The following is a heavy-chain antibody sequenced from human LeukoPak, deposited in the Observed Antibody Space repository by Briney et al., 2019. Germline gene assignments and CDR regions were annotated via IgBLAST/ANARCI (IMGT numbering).Heavy chain of an antibody. CDR1: GGSISSGDYN. D-gene: IGHD3-22*01. J-gene: IGHJ5*02. Sequence: SETLSLTCTVSGGSISSGDYNRSWIRQPPGKGLEWIAYMYYSGSTYYNPSLKSRVTMSADTSKNQLSLKLSSVTAADTAVYYCARPYYYDSRIDPWGQGILVTVSS. V-gene: IGHV4-30-4*01. CDR3: ARPYYYDSRIDP. CDR2: MYYSGST.